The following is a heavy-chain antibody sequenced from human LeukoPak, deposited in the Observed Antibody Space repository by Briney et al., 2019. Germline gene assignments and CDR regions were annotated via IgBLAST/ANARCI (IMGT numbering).Heavy chain of an antibody. CDR2: INSDGSNT. Sequence: GGSLRLSCAASGFTFSSYWMHWVRQAPGKGLVWVSRINSDGSNTNYADSVKGRFTISRDNAKNTLYLQMNSLRAEDTAVYYCTREEVVVLDALDIWGQGTMVTVSS. CDR1: GFTFSSYW. V-gene: IGHV3-74*01. D-gene: IGHD2-2*01. CDR3: TREEVVVLDALDI. J-gene: IGHJ3*02.